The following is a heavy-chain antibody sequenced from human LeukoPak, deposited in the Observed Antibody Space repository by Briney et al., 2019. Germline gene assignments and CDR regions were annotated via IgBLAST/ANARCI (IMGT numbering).Heavy chain of an antibody. Sequence: GGSLRLSCAASGFTFSTYSMNWLRLAPGKGLEGVSSISPDSNYKYYVDSVKGRFTISRYNAKSSLYLQMNSLRAEDTAVYYCVRGGSRGFDYDYWGQGPLVTVSS. CDR3: VRGGSRGFDYDY. CDR1: GFTFSTYS. J-gene: IGHJ4*02. CDR2: ISPDSNYK. D-gene: IGHD5-12*01. V-gene: IGHV3-21*01.